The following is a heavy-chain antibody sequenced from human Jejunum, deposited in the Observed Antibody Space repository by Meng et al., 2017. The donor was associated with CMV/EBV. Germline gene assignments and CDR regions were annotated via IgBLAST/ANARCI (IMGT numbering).Heavy chain of an antibody. CDR2: IYWDDDK. CDR3: AHFVGGYYPSRPDY. D-gene: IGHD1-26*01. CDR1: GLSSISSGVG. J-gene: IGHJ4*02. Sequence: QIPLKESGPTLVKPTQTLTLTCAFSGLSSISSGVGVGWIRQPPGKALEWLALIYWDDDKRYSPSLRSRLTITKDTSKNEVVLTMTNMDPVDTGTYYCAHFVGGYYPSRPDYWGQGTLVTVSS. V-gene: IGHV2-5*02.